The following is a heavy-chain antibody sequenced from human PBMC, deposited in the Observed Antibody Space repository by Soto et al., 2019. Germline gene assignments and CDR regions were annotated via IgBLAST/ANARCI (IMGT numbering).Heavy chain of an antibody. Sequence: ASVKVSCKASGYTFTSYDINWVRQATGQGLEWMGWMNPNSGNTGYAQKFQGRVTMTRNTSISTAYMELSSLRSEDTAVYYCAVQTDYGDYTWFDPWGQGTLVTVSS. J-gene: IGHJ5*02. V-gene: IGHV1-8*01. D-gene: IGHD4-17*01. CDR2: MNPNSGNT. CDR3: AVQTDYGDYTWFDP. CDR1: GYTFTSYD.